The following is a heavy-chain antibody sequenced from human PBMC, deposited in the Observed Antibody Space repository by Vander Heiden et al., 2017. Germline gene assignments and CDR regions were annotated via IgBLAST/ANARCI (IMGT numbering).Heavy chain of an antibody. CDR3: ARSPLRGSFDY. CDR1: AFTFSDYS. Sequence: EVQLVESGGGLVKPGGSLRRSCAASAFTFSDYSMNWVRQAPGKGLEWVSSIDSSSTYIYYADSVKGRFTISRDNAKNSLYLQMNSLRADDAAVYYCARSPLRGSFDYWGQGTLVTVSS. J-gene: IGHJ4*02. CDR2: IDSSSTYI. V-gene: IGHV3-21*02. D-gene: IGHD2-15*01.